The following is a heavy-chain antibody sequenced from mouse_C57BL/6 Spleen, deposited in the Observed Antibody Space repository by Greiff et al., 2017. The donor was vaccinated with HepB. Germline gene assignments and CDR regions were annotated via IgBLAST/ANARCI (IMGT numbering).Heavy chain of an antibody. CDR2: ISSGSSTI. CDR3: ARPRLLGAMDY. D-gene: IGHD2-3*01. CDR1: GFTFSDYG. V-gene: IGHV5-17*01. Sequence: EVKLMESGGGLVKPGGSLKLSCAASGFTFSDYGMHWVRQAPEKGLEWVAYISSGSSTIYYADTVKGRFTISRDNAKNTLFLQMTSLRSEDTAMYYCARPRLLGAMDYWGQGTSVTVSS. J-gene: IGHJ4*01.